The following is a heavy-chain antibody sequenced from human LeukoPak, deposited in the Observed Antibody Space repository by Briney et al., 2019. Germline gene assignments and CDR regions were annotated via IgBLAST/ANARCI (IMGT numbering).Heavy chain of an antibody. V-gene: IGHV1-2*02. J-gene: IGHJ5*02. D-gene: IGHD4-17*01. CDR1: GYTFTGYY. CDR2: INPNSGGT. CDR3: ARDYGDYAGLWFDP. Sequence: GASVKVSCKASGYTFTGYYMHWVRQAPGQGLGWMGWINPNSGGTNYAQKFQGRVTMTRDTSISTAYMELSRLRSDGTAVYYCARDYGDYAGLWFDPWGQGTLVTVSS.